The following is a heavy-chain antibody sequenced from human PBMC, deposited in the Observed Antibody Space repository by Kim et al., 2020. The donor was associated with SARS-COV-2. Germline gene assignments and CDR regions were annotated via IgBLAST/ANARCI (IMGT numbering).Heavy chain of an antibody. CDR1: GYSFNDYW. D-gene: IGHD3-10*01. Sequence: GESLKISCKGSGYSFNDYWIGWVRQMPGKGLEWMGIIYPFDSDTRYSPSFQGQVTISGDKSISTAYLQWDSLRASDTAMYYCARHKGSGSYWYFDLWGRGTLVTVSS. CDR2: IYPFDSDT. CDR3: ARHKGSGSYWYFDL. J-gene: IGHJ2*01. V-gene: IGHV5-51*01.